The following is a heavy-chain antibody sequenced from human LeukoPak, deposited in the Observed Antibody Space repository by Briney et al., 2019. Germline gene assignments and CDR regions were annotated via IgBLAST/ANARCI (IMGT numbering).Heavy chain of an antibody. CDR2: ISSSSIYI. Sequence: KPGGSLRLSCAGSGFTFSSYSMHWVRQAPGKGLEWVSSISSSSIYIYYADSLKGRFTISRDNAKNSLYLQMNSLRAEDTAVYYCARDLRQRFLEWLPAYFDYWGQGTLVTVSS. D-gene: IGHD3-3*01. J-gene: IGHJ4*02. CDR1: GFTFSSYS. CDR3: ARDLRQRFLEWLPAYFDY. V-gene: IGHV3-21*01.